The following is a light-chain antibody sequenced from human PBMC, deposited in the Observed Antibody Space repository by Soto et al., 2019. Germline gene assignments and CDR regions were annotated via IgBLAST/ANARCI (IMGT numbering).Light chain of an antibody. CDR1: SSAFASYNL. CDR2: EVS. CDR3: CSYAGGGSRHCV. J-gene: IGLJ1*01. V-gene: IGLV2-23*02. Sequence: QSALTQPASVSGSPGQSITISCTGTSSAFASYNLVSWYQQHPGKDPKLIISEVSKRPSGVSTRFSASKSGNTASLTISGLQAEDEADYYCCSYAGGGSRHCVFGSGSKVTVL.